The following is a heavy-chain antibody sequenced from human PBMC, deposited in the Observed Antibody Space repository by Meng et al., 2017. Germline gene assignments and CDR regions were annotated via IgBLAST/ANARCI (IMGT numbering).Heavy chain of an antibody. J-gene: IGHJ4*02. CDR3: ARSIVATMVFDY. V-gene: IGHV1-2*06. D-gene: IGHD5-12*01. CDR2: INPNSGGT. Sequence: QGQLVQSGAEVKKPGASVKVSCRASGYTFTGYYMHWVRQAPGQGLEWMGRINPNSGGTNYAQKFQGRVTMTRDTSISTAYMELSRLRSDDTAVYYCARSIVATMVFDYWGQGTLVTASS. CDR1: GYTFTGYY.